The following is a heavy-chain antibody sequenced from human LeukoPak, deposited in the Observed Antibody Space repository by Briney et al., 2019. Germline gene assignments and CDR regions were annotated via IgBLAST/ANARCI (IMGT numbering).Heavy chain of an antibody. D-gene: IGHD3-10*01. J-gene: IGHJ4*02. Sequence: ASVKVSCKASGFTFTSSAMHWVRQARGQRLEWIGWIVVGSGNTNYAQKFQERVTITRDMSTSTAYMELSSLRSEDTAVYYCAADPHRGVGQEYYFDYWGQGTLVTVSS. CDR3: AADPHRGVGQEYYFDY. CDR2: IVVGSGNT. CDR1: GFTFTSSA. V-gene: IGHV1-58*02.